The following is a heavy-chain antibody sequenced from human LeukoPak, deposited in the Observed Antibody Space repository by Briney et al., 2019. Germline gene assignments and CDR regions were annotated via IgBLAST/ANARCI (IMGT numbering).Heavy chain of an antibody. V-gene: IGHV1-69*05. J-gene: IGHJ4*02. Sequence: ASVKVSCKASGGTFSSYAISWVRQAPGQGLEWMGGIIPIFGTANYARKFQGRVTITTDESTSTAYMELSSLRSEDTAVYYCARGRRSGSPDYWGQGTLVTVSS. CDR1: GGTFSSYA. CDR2: IIPIFGTA. D-gene: IGHD1-26*01. CDR3: ARGRRSGSPDY.